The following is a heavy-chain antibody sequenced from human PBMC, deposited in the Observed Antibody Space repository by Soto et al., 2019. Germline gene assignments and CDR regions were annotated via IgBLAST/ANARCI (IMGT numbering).Heavy chain of an antibody. D-gene: IGHD6-13*01. Sequence: SETLSLTCTVSGGSISSSSYYWGWIRQPPGKGLEWIGSIYYSGSTYYNPSLKSRVTISVDTSKNQFSLKLGSVTAADTAVYYCSSRSAAGNFRSVTPGDYSGMDVWGQETTVTVSS. CDR1: GGSISSSSYY. CDR2: IYYSGST. V-gene: IGHV4-39*01. J-gene: IGHJ6*02. CDR3: SSRSAAGNFRSVTPGDYSGMDV.